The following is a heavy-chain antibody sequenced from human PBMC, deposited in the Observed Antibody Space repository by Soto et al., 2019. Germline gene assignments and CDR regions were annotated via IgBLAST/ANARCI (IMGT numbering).Heavy chain of an antibody. CDR3: ARDLDYGDYVWGYFDL. Sequence: QVQLVQSGAEVKKPGSSVKVSCKASGGTFSSYTISWVRQAPGQGLEWMGRIIPILGIANYAQKFQGRVTITADKSTSTGDMELSSLRSEDTAVYYCARDLDYGDYVWGYFDLWGRCTLVTVSS. D-gene: IGHD4-17*01. CDR2: IIPILGIA. V-gene: IGHV1-69*08. CDR1: GGTFSSYT. J-gene: IGHJ2*01.